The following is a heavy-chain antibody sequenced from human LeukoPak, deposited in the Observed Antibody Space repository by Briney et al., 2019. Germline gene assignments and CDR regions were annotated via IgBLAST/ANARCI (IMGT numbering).Heavy chain of an antibody. V-gene: IGHV3-30-3*01. Sequence: GGSLRLSCAASGFTFSNYAMHWVRQAPGKGLEWVAVISYDGSNKYYADSVKGRFTISRDNSKNTLYLQMNSLRAEDTAVYYCARYCSSTSCHHRSFDYWGQGTLVTVSS. CDR2: ISYDGSNK. CDR1: GFTFSNYA. D-gene: IGHD2-2*01. CDR3: ARYCSSTSCHHRSFDY. J-gene: IGHJ4*02.